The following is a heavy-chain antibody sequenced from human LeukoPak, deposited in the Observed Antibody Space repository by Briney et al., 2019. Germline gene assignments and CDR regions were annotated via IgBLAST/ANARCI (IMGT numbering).Heavy chain of an antibody. J-gene: IGHJ4*02. CDR3: ARGDRRYCSGGSCYPKSGYDY. CDR1: GYTFTSYA. D-gene: IGHD2-15*01. V-gene: IGHV1-3*01. Sequence: ASVKDSCKASGYTFTSYAMHWVRQAPGQRLEWMGWINAGNGNTKYSQKFQGRVTITRDTSASTAYMELSSLRSEDTAVYYCARGDRRYCSGGSCYPKSGYDYWGQGTLVTVSS. CDR2: INAGNGNT.